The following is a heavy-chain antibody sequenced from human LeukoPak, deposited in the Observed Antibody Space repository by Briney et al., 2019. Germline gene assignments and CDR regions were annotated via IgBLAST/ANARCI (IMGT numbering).Heavy chain of an antibody. Sequence: SQALSLTCTVSGGSISSGDYYWSWIRQPPGKGLEWIGYIYYSGSTYYNPSLKSRVTISVDTSKNQFSLKLSSVTAADTAVYYCARGGGFYCSSTSCYGLDYWGQGTLVTVSS. V-gene: IGHV4-30-4*08. D-gene: IGHD2-2*01. CDR2: IYYSGST. CDR3: ARGGGFYCSSTSCYGLDY. CDR1: GGSISSGDYY. J-gene: IGHJ4*02.